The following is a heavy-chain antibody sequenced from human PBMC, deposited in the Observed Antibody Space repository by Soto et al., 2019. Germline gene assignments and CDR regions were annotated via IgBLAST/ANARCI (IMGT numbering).Heavy chain of an antibody. CDR3: ARPSVRQNYDYVWGSGDAFDI. CDR2: IYPGDSDT. CDR1: GYSFTSYW. J-gene: IGHJ3*02. V-gene: IGHV5-51*01. Sequence: EVQLVQSGAEVKKPGESLKISCKGSGYSFTSYWIGWVRQMPGKGLEWMGIIYPGDSDTRYSPSFQGQVTISADKSISTAYLQWSSLKASDTAMYYCARPSVRQNYDYVWGSGDAFDIWGQGTMVTVSS. D-gene: IGHD3-16*01.